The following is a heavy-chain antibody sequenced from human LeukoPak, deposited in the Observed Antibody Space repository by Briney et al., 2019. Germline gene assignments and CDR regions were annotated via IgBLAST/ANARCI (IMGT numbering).Heavy chain of an antibody. CDR3: GTSRWSGVVDS. D-gene: IGHD3-3*01. Sequence: PSGGSLRLSCTASTRYFTNYWMHWVRQVPGKGLAWLSRIDRDGLRADYADSVRGRFTISRHNAKSTAYLEMNSLRAEDTAVYYCGTSRWSGVVDSWGQGTLVTVSS. CDR2: IDRDGLRA. CDR1: TRYFTNYW. V-gene: IGHV3-74*01. J-gene: IGHJ5*01.